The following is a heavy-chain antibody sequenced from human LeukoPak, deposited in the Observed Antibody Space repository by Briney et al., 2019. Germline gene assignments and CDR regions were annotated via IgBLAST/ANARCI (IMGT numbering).Heavy chain of an antibody. Sequence: GGSPRLSCAASGFTFSSYAMSWVRQAPGKGLKWVSTINDNGDGTYYADSVKGRFTISRDNSYNTVSLQMNSLRDEDTGVYYCARDSPYYVWGSYRPSDYWGQGTLVTVSS. CDR3: ARDSPYYVWGSYRPSDY. D-gene: IGHD3-16*02. V-gene: IGHV3-23*01. J-gene: IGHJ4*02. CDR1: GFTFSSYA. CDR2: INDNGDGT.